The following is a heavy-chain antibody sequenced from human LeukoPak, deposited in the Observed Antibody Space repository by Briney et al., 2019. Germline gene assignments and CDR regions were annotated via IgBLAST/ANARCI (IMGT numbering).Heavy chain of an antibody. J-gene: IGHJ4*02. D-gene: IGHD4-17*01. V-gene: IGHV4-59*01. CDR3: ARYPDYGDTDYFDY. CDR1: GGSISSYY. CDR2: IYYSGST. Sequence: SETMSLTCTVSGGSISSYYWSWIRQPPGKGLEWIGYIYYSGSTNYNPSLKSRVTISVDTSKNQFSLKLSSVTAADTAVYYCARYPDYGDTDYFDYWGQGTLVTVSS.